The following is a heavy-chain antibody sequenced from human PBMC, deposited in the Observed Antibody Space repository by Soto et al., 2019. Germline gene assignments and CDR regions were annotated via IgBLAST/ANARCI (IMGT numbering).Heavy chain of an antibody. CDR1: GFPFSSYA. CDR2: VGVSGDT. V-gene: IGHV3-23*01. Sequence: EVQLLESGGGLVQPGGSLRLSCAASGFPFSSYAMSWVRQAPGKGLEWVSSVGVSGDTYYADSVEGRFIISRDNSENTVNLQMNSLRAEDTAIYYCGKNYYFDNGGQGTLVTVSS. CDR3: GKNYYFDN. J-gene: IGHJ4*02.